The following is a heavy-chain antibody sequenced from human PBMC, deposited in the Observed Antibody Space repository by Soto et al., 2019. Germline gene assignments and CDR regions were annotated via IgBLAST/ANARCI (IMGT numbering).Heavy chain of an antibody. J-gene: IGHJ5*02. D-gene: IGHD6-13*01. V-gene: IGHV4-39*01. CDR2: IYYSGST. CDR1: GGSISSSSYY. CDR3: ARQALQQQLATGGWFDP. Sequence: QLQLQESGPGLVKPSETLSLTCTVSGGSISSSSYYWGWIRQPPGKGLEWIGSIYYSGSTYYNPSLKSRVTISVDTSKNQFSLKLSSVTAADTAVYYCARQALQQQLATGGWFDPWGQGTLVTVSS.